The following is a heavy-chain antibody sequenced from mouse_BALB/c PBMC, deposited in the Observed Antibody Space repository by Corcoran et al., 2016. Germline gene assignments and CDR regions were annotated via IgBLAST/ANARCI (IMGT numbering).Heavy chain of an antibody. CDR1: GFNLKDTS. V-gene: IGHV14-3*02. D-gene: IGHD4-1*01. J-gene: IGHJ2*01. CDR2: IDPANGNT. Sequence: EVQLQQSGAELVTPGASVKLSCTASGFNLKDTSMHWVKQRPEQGLEWIGRIDPANGNTKYDPKFQGKATITADTSSNTAYLQLSSLTSEDTAVYYCARSWDVDYWGQGTTLTVSS. CDR3: ARSWDVDY.